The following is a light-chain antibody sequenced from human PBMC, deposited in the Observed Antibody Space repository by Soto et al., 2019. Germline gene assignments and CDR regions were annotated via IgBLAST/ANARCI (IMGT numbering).Light chain of an antibody. Sequence: EIMMTQSPATLSVSPGERATLSCRASQSISANIAWYQQKPGQAPRLLIYAASVRASGIPARFSGTGFGREFTLSISSLQSEDSAVYYCQQYNSWTLISFGQGTRLGIK. CDR1: QSISAN. CDR3: QQYNSWTLIS. V-gene: IGKV3-15*01. CDR2: AAS. J-gene: IGKJ5*01.